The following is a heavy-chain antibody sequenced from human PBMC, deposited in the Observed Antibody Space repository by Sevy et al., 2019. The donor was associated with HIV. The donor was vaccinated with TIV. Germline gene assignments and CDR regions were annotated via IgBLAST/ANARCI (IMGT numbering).Heavy chain of an antibody. CDR2: IWYDGDNK. CDR3: ARDTITYSSSLAY. V-gene: IGHV3-33*01. Sequence: GGSLRLSCAASGFTFSSYGMHWVRQAPGKGLEWVAVIWYDGDNKYYGDSVKGRFTISRDNSKNTLYLERNSLRAEYTAVYYCARDTITYSSSLAYWGKGTLVTV. CDR1: GFTFSSYG. D-gene: IGHD6-6*01. J-gene: IGHJ4*02.